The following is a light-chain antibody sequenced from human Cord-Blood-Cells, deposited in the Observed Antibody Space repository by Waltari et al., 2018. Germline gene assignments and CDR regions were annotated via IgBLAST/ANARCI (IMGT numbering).Light chain of an antibody. J-gene: IGKJ3*01. Sequence: EIVLTQSPGTLSLSPGERATLSCRASQSVSRSYLAWYQQKPGQAPRLLIYGASGRATGIPDRVSGSGSGTVCTLTISRLEPEDFAVYYWQQDGSSPFTFGPGTKVDIK. V-gene: IGKV3-20*01. CDR3: QQDGSSPFT. CDR2: GAS. CDR1: QSVSRSY.